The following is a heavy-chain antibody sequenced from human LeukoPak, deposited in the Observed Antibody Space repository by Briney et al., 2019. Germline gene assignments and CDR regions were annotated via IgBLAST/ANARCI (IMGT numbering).Heavy chain of an antibody. Sequence: ASVRVSCKASGGTFSSYAISWVRQATGQGLEWMGGIIPIFGTANYAQKFQGRVTITADESTSTAYMELSSLRSEDTAVYYCARGYGDYENWFDPWGQGTLVTVPS. V-gene: IGHV1-69*13. CDR2: IIPIFGTA. CDR3: ARGYGDYENWFDP. D-gene: IGHD4-17*01. CDR1: GGTFSSYA. J-gene: IGHJ5*02.